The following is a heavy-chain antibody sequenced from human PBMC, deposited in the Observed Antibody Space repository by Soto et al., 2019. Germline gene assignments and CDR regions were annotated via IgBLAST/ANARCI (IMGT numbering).Heavy chain of an antibody. V-gene: IGHV5-10-1*01. CDR3: ATRSSWRLYYYYGMDV. Sequence: PGESLKISCKGSGYSFTSYWISWVRQMPGKGLEWMGRIDPSDSYTNYSPSFQGHVTISADKSISTAYLQWSSLKASDTAMYYCATRSSWRLYYYYGMDVWGQGTTVTVSS. CDR1: GYSFTSYW. CDR2: IDPSDSYT. J-gene: IGHJ6*02. D-gene: IGHD6-13*01.